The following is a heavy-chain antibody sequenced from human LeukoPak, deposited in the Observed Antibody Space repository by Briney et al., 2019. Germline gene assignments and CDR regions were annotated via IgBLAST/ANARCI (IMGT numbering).Heavy chain of an antibody. Sequence: PSETLSLTCTVSGVSISSTSYYWAWIRQPPGKGLEWIGSIYYSGRTYYNPSLNSRVTTSVDTSKNQFSLKLISVTAADTAVYYCARERPDCTNGVCRPGGYYYMDVWGKGTTVTVSS. V-gene: IGHV4-39*07. CDR1: GVSISSTSYY. D-gene: IGHD2-8*01. CDR3: ARERPDCTNGVCRPGGYYYMDV. J-gene: IGHJ6*03. CDR2: IYYSGRT.